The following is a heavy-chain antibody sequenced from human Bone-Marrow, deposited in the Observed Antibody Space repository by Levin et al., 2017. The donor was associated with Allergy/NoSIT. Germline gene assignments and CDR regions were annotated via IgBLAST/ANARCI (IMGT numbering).Heavy chain of an antibody. D-gene: IGHD3-3*01. CDR1: GGSISSNW. J-gene: IGHJ4*02. CDR3: VRDMGSGPPFDY. Sequence: PSETLSLTCAVSGGSISSNWWSWVRQPPGKGLEWIGEIFHTGSTTYNPSLKSRVTMSIDKSKNQFSLKLTSVTAADTAVYYCVRDMGSGPPFDYWGQGTLVSVSS. V-gene: IGHV4-4*02. CDR2: IFHTGST.